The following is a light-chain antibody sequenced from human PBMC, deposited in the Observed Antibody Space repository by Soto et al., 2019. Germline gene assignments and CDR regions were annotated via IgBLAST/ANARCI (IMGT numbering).Light chain of an antibody. V-gene: IGKV3-11*01. Sequence: EIVLTQSPATLSLSPGERATLSCRASQSVSSYLAWYQQKPGQAPRLLIYDASNRATGIPARFSGSGSGTDFTFTISSLEPEDFSVYCCQQRSNRPTWTFGQGTKVEIK. CDR2: DAS. CDR1: QSVSSY. J-gene: IGKJ1*01. CDR3: QQRSNRPTWT.